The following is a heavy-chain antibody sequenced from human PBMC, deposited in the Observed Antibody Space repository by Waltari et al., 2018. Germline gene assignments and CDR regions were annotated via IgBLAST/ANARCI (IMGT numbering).Heavy chain of an antibody. D-gene: IGHD6-6*01. V-gene: IGHV3-23*03. Sequence: EVQLLESGGGLVQPGGSRRLSCAASGFTFNSYATSWVRQAPGKGLEWVSVIYGAGSSTYYADSVKGRFIIYRDNSKNTLYLQMSSLRAEDTALYYCARGSSSDWARFDYWGQGTLVTVSS. CDR1: GFTFNSYA. J-gene: IGHJ4*02. CDR2: IYGAGSST. CDR3: ARGSSSDWARFDY.